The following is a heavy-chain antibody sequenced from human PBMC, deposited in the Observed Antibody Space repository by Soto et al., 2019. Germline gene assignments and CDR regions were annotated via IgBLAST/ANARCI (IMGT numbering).Heavy chain of an antibody. CDR2: INSDGGTT. D-gene: IGHD4-17*01. Sequence: EVQLVESGGGLVQPGGSLRLSCAASGFTCSNYWMHWVRQAPGKGLVWVSRINSDGGTTSYADSVKGRFTISRDNATNTLYLQMNGLRAEDTAVYYCARVGNGEYVFYSWGQGTLVTVSS. V-gene: IGHV3-74*01. J-gene: IGHJ5*01. CDR1: GFTCSNYW. CDR3: ARVGNGEYVFYS.